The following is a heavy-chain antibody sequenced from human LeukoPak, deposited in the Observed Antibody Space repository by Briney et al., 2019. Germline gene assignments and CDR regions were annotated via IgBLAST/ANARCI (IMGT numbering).Heavy chain of an antibody. CDR3: ARSASGTGYTA. D-gene: IGHD3-9*01. Sequence: VSVKVSCKASGYTFTNDDISWVRQATGQGLEWIGKMNPDSGNTGYAQKFQGRVTMTRSTSVSTVHMELNSLTSEDTAAYFCARSASGTGYTAWGQGTLVTVSS. V-gene: IGHV1-8*01. CDR2: MNPDSGNT. CDR1: GYTFTNDD. J-gene: IGHJ4*02.